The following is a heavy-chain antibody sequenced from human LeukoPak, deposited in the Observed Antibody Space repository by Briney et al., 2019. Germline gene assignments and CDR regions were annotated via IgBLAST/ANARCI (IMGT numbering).Heavy chain of an antibody. D-gene: IGHD2-15*01. CDR1: GGSISSYY. J-gene: IGHJ4*02. V-gene: IGHV4-59*05. Sequence: SETLSLTCTVSGGSISSYYWSWIRQPPGKGLEWIGSIYYSGSTYYNPSLKSRVTISVDTSKNQFSLKLSSVTAADTAVYYCARLDSGGLIDYWGQGTLVTVSS. CDR3: ARLDSGGLIDY. CDR2: IYYSGST.